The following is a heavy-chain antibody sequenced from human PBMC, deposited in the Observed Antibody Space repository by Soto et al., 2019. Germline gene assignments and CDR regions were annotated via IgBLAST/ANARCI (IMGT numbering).Heavy chain of an antibody. CDR2: IYSSGST. Sequence: QVQLQESGPGLVKPSQTLSLICTVSGGSISSGGYYWSWIRQHPGKGLEWIGYIYSSGSTYYNPSLKSRHTLSLDSSDNHFSLNLSSMTAADTAVYYCASDGDGSGYFLDFWGQGTLVTVSS. CDR3: ASDGDGSGYFLDF. J-gene: IGHJ4*02. D-gene: IGHD3-22*01. CDR1: GGSISSGGYY. V-gene: IGHV4-31*03.